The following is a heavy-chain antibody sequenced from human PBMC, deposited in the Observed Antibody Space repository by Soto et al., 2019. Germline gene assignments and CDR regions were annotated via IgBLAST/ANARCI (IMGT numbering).Heavy chain of an antibody. CDR3: AKALGELSPESYDY. Sequence: QVQLVESGGGVVQPGRSLRLSCAASGFTFSSYGMHWVRQAPGKGLEWVAVIAYDGSEKYYADSVKGRFTISRDNSKNTLNLPMNSLRADDTAVYYCAKALGELSPESYDYWGQGTLITVSS. CDR1: GFTFSSYG. CDR2: IAYDGSEK. J-gene: IGHJ4*02. D-gene: IGHD3-16*02. V-gene: IGHV3-30*18.